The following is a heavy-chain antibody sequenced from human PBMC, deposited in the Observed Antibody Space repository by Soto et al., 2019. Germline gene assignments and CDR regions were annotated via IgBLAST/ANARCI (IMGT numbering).Heavy chain of an antibody. Sequence: QVQLVESGGGLVKPGGSLRLSCATSGFTFSDYYMTWIRQAPGKGLEWVSYISSTGTTIYDADSVKGRFTISRDNTKNSLYLQMNSLRADDTAMYYCARSVTSIQGNHLDYWGQGTLVTVSS. J-gene: IGHJ4*02. CDR1: GFTFSDYY. CDR2: ISSTGTTI. CDR3: ARSVTSIQGNHLDY. V-gene: IGHV3-11*01. D-gene: IGHD2-21*02.